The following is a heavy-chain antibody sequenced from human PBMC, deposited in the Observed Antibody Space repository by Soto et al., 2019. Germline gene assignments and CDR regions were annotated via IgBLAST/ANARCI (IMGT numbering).Heavy chain of an antibody. V-gene: IGHV2-70*04. Sequence: SGPTLVNPTETLTLTCTFSGFSLSTSGMRVSWIRQAPGKALEWLARIDWDEDRFHSTSLKTRLTISKDTSKNQVVLTMTKMDPVDTATYYCARMRSDYASSGLDYWGQGILVTVSS. D-gene: IGHD3-22*01. CDR1: GFSLSTSGMR. J-gene: IGHJ4*02. CDR3: ARMRSDYASSGLDY. CDR2: IDWDEDR.